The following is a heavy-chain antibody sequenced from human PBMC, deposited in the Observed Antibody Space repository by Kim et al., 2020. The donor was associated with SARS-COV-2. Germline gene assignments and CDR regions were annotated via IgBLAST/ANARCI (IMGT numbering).Heavy chain of an antibody. CDR1: GFTFSKYA. J-gene: IGHJ4*01. D-gene: IGHD6-19*01. CDR2: ISGSGGIT. CDR3: AMGTTGWRPTSEY. V-gene: IGHV3-23*01. Sequence: GGSLRLSCAASGFTFSKYAMSWVRQAPGKGLEWVSTISGSGGITYHADSMEGRFTISRDNSKNTLYLQMNSLRAEDTAVYFCAMGTTGWRPTSEYWGQGT.